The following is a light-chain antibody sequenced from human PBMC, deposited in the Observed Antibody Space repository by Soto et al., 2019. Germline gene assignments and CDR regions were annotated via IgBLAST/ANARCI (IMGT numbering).Light chain of an antibody. CDR1: QSVSSN. V-gene: IGKV3-15*01. J-gene: IGKJ1*01. Sequence: EIVLTQSPAPLSLSPGERATLSCRASQSVSSNLAWYQQKPGQAPRLLIYGASTRATGIPARFSGSGSGTEFTLTISSLQSEDVAVYYCQQYNDWPRTLGQGTKVDIK. CDR3: QQYNDWPRT. CDR2: GAS.